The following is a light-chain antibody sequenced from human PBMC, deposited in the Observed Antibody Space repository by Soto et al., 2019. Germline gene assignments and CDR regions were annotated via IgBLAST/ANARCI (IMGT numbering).Light chain of an antibody. CDR2: GAS. Sequence: EIVMTQSPATLSVSPGERATLSCRASQSVSSNLAWYQQKPGQAPRLLIYGASTRATGIPARFSGSRSGTEFTLTISSLQSEDFAVYHCQQYNNWRGTFGQGTKVEIK. J-gene: IGKJ1*01. CDR3: QQYNNWRGT. V-gene: IGKV3-15*01. CDR1: QSVSSN.